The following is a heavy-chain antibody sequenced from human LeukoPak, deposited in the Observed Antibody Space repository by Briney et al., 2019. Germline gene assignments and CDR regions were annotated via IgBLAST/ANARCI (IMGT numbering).Heavy chain of an antibody. Sequence: QPGGPLRLSCAASGFTLGTYAMTWVRQAPEKGLEWVSSISPSDGSTFYADSVKGRLTISRDTSKNTLYLQMNSLRADDTAVYYCAKVLSGSQDYWGQGTLVTVFS. D-gene: IGHD1-26*01. CDR3: AKVLSGSQDY. CDR1: GFTLGTYA. V-gene: IGHV3-23*01. CDR2: ISPSDGST. J-gene: IGHJ4*02.